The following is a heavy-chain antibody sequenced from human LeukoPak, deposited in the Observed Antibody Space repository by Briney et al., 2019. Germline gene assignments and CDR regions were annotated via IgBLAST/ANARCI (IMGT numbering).Heavy chain of an antibody. CDR1: GFTFINAW. V-gene: IGHV3-15*01. CDR2: IKSKTDGGTT. Sequence: PGGSLRLSCAASGFTFINAWMSWVRQAPGKGLEWVGRIKSKTDGGTTDYAAPVKGRFTISRDDSKNTLYLQMNSLKTEDTAVYYCTTFLIGYDRSGYLDYSRQGTLVTVSS. CDR3: TTFLIGYDRSGYLDY. J-gene: IGHJ4*02. D-gene: IGHD3-22*01.